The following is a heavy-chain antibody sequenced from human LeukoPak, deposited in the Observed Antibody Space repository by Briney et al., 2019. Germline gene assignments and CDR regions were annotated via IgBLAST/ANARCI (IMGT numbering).Heavy chain of an antibody. Sequence: GGSLRLSCAASGFTFSNAWMSWVRQAPGKGLEWVGRIKSKTDGGTTDYAAPVKGRFTISRDDSKNTLYLQMNSLKTEDTAVYYCTTGICSSTSCYDAFGIWGQGTMVTVSS. V-gene: IGHV3-15*01. D-gene: IGHD2-2*01. J-gene: IGHJ3*02. CDR3: TTGICSSTSCYDAFGI. CDR1: GFTFSNAW. CDR2: IKSKTDGGTT.